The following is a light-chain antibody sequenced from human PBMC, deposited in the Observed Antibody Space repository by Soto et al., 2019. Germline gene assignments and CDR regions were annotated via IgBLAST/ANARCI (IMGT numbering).Light chain of an antibody. CDR2: GAS. CDR1: QSVSSN. CDR3: QQYNAWPRT. Sequence: ETVMTQSPATLSVSPGERATLSCRASQSVSSNLAWYQQTPGQAPRLLIYGASTRATGIPARFSGSGSGTEFTLTISSLQSEDFAFYYCQQYNAWPRTFGQGTKLEIK. J-gene: IGKJ2*01. V-gene: IGKV3-15*01.